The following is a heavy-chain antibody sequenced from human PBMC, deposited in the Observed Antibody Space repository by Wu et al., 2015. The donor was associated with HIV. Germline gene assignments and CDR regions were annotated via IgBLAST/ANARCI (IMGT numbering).Heavy chain of an antibody. V-gene: IGHV1-69*15. D-gene: IGHD5-24*01. CDR1: GGTFSSYA. Sequence: QVHLVQFGGEVKKPGSSVKVTCKASGGTFSSYAISWVRQAPGQGLEWMGRIIPIFGTANYAQKFQGRVTITADESTSTAYMELSSLRSEDTAVYYCARVERDGYNYPYYYGMDVWGQGTTVTVSS. J-gene: IGHJ6*02. CDR2: IIPIFGTA. CDR3: ARVERDGYNYPYYYGMDV.